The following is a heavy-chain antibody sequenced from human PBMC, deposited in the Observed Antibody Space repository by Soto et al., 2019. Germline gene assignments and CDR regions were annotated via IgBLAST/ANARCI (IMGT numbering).Heavy chain of an antibody. D-gene: IGHD2-15*01. Sequence: SATLSLTCTVSGGSISSYYWSWIRQPPGKGLDWIGYMYYGGRTNYNPSLKSRVTISVDTSKMQVSLKLSSVTAADTAVYFCARGTPSPLIVRSSRGPWLDPWGQGTLVTVSS. CDR1: GGSISSYY. CDR2: MYYGGRT. V-gene: IGHV4-59*08. CDR3: ARGTPSPLIVRSSRGPWLDP. J-gene: IGHJ5*02.